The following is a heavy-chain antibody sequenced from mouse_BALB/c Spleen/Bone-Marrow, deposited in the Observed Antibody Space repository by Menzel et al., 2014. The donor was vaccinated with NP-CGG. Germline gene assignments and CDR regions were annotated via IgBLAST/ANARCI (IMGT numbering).Heavy chain of an antibody. CDR1: GYSFTGYT. Sequence: VQLKESGPELVKPGASMKISCKASGYSFTGYTMNWVKQSHGKNLEWIGLINPYNGGTNYNQKFKGKATLTVDKSSSTAYMELLSLTSEVSAFYYCTRGLEYTMDYWGQGTSVTVSS. CDR2: INPYNGGT. V-gene: IGHV1-26*01. D-gene: IGHD2-13*01. CDR3: TRGLEYTMDY. J-gene: IGHJ4*01.